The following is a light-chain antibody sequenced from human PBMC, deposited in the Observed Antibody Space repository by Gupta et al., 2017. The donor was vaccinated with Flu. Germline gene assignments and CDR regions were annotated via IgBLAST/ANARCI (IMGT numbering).Light chain of an antibody. Sequence: GDRVTITCRASQSINGWLAWYQQKPGKAPKFLIYAASSLQSGVPSRFSGSGSGTEFTLTISSLQPDDFATDYCQQYKNYPSTFGQGTKLETK. CDR1: QSINGW. CDR3: QQYKNYPST. J-gene: IGKJ2*01. V-gene: IGKV1-5*01. CDR2: AAS.